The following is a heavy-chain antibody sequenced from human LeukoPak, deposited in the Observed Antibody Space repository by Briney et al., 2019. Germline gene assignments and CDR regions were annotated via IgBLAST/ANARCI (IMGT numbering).Heavy chain of an antibody. Sequence: ASVKVSCKTSGYTFSDYYIHWARQAPGQGLEWMAWIHPNSGDTKYAQRFQGRVTMTTDTSISTAYMELSGLRSDDTAVYYCTREDCWGQGTLVTVSS. V-gene: IGHV1-2*02. CDR2: IHPNSGDT. CDR1: GYTFSDYY. CDR3: TREDC. J-gene: IGHJ4*02.